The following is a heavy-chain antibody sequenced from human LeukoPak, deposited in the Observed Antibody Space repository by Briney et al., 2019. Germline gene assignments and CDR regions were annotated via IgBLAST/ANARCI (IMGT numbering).Heavy chain of an antibody. CDR2: IKDDGSAQ. J-gene: IGHJ4*02. Sequence: GGSLRLSCAASGFTFGAYWMSWFRQAPGKGPEWVASIKDDGSAQFYVDSLEGRFTISRDNTKNTLYLQMDTMRVEDTAVYYCARHIVGEQNFDYWSQGTLVTVSS. V-gene: IGHV3-7*01. D-gene: IGHD3-16*02. CDR3: ARHIVGEQNFDY. CDR1: GFTFGAYW.